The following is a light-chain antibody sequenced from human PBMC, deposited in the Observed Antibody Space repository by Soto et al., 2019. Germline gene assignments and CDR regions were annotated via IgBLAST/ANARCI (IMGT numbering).Light chain of an antibody. CDR1: SGDVGGYNY. J-gene: IGLJ1*01. CDR2: EVS. CDR3: SSYTSSSTHV. V-gene: IGLV2-14*01. Sequence: QSALTQPASVSGSPGKAMPISGTETSGDVGGYNYVSWYQQHPGKAPKLMIYEVSNRPSGVSNRFSGAKPGNPASLTISGLQAEDDADYYCSSYTSSSTHVFGTGTKLTVL.